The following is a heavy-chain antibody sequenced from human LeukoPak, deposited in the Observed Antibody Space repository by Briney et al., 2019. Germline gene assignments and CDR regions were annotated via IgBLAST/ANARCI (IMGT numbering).Heavy chain of an antibody. Sequence: SETLSLTCTVSGGSINNYYWIWIRQPPGGGLEWTGYVYYNGLTRDNPSLNSRVTISVDTSKNQFSLKVNSVTAADTAIYYCARYCNDGTCFSKALDYWGQGTLATVSS. V-gene: IGHV4-59*08. CDR2: VYYNGLT. J-gene: IGHJ4*02. CDR1: GGSINNYY. D-gene: IGHD2-15*01. CDR3: ARYCNDGTCFSKALDY.